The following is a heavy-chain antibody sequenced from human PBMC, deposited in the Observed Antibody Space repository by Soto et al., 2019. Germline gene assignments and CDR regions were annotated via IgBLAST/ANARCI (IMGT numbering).Heavy chain of an antibody. V-gene: IGHV3-33*01. Sequence: GGSLRLSCAASGFTFSSYGMHWVRQAPGMGLEWVAVIWYDGSNKYYADSVKGRFTISRDNSKNTLYLQMNSLRAEDTAVYYCARDGGSYFDPWGQGTLVTVSS. J-gene: IGHJ5*02. CDR2: IWYDGSNK. CDR3: ARDGGSYFDP. D-gene: IGHD1-26*01. CDR1: GFTFSSYG.